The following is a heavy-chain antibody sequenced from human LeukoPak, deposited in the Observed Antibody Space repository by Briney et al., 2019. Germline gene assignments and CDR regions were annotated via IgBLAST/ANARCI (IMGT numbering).Heavy chain of an antibody. CDR3: ARAWSTVTTRGYYMDV. CDR1: GFTFSSYS. CDR2: ISSSSSYI. V-gene: IGHV3-21*01. D-gene: IGHD4-17*01. J-gene: IGHJ6*03. Sequence: GGSLRLSCAASGFTFSSYSMNWVRQAPGKGLEWVSSISSSSSYIYYADSVKGRFTISRDNAKNSLYLQMNSLRAEDTAVYYCARAWSTVTTRGYYMDVWGKGTTVTVSS.